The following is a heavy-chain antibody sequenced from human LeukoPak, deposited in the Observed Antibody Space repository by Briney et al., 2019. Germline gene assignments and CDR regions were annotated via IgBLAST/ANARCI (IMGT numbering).Heavy chain of an antibody. CDR1: GGSISSGGYS. CDR2: IYYSGST. Sequence: SETLSLTCAVSGGSISSGGYSWSWIRQPPGKGLEWIGYIYYSGSTYYNPSLKSRVTISVDTSKNQFSLKLSSVTAVDTAVYYCARWTAWAPDYWGQGTLVTVSS. D-gene: IGHD1-26*01. J-gene: IGHJ4*02. V-gene: IGHV4-30-4*07. CDR3: ARWTAWAPDY.